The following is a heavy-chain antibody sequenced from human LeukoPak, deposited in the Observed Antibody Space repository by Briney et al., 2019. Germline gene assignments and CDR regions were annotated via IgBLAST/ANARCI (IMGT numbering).Heavy chain of an antibody. D-gene: IGHD2-15*01. J-gene: IGHJ4*02. Sequence: PRGSLRLSCAASGFTFGSYAMTWVRQAPGKGLEWVSGISGSGGSTYYAGSVKGRFTISRDDSKNTLYLQMNSLRAEDTAVYYCAKAAGYCSGGNCFDYWGQGTLVTVSS. CDR1: GFTFGSYA. CDR2: ISGSGGST. CDR3: AKAAGYCSGGNCFDY. V-gene: IGHV3-23*01.